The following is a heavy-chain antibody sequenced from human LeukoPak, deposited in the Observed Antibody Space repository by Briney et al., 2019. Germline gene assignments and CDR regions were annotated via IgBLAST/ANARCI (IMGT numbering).Heavy chain of an antibody. CDR1: GFTFSSYA. CDR3: AKDGGVRGVTSDAFDI. Sequence: GGSLRLSCAASGFTFSSYAMSWVRQAPGKGLEWVSAISGSGGSTYYADSVKGRFTISRYNSKNTLYLQMNSLRAEDTAVYYCAKDGGVRGVTSDAFDIWGQGTMVTVSS. J-gene: IGHJ3*02. D-gene: IGHD3-10*01. CDR2: ISGSGGST. V-gene: IGHV3-23*01.